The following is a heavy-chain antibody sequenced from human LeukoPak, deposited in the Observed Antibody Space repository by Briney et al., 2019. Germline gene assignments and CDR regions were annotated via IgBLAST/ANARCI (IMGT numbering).Heavy chain of an antibody. D-gene: IGHD3-22*01. CDR1: GGSISSSSYY. V-gene: IGHV4-39*01. CDR3: ARTLIVVPTVDY. CDR2: INYSGST. Sequence: ASETLSLTCTVSGGSISSSSYYWGWIHQPPGKGLEWIGSINYSGSTYYNPSLKSRVTISVDTSKNQFSLKLSSVTAADTAVYYCARTLIVVPTVDYWGQGTLVSVSS. J-gene: IGHJ4*02.